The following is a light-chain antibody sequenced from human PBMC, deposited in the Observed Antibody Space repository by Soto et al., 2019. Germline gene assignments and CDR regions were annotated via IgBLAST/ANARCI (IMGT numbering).Light chain of an antibody. CDR1: QSVSTF. CDR3: QQGTDWTPGT. J-gene: IGKJ1*01. CDR2: DAS. Sequence: EIVLTQSPATLSLSPGERATLSCRASQSVSTFLAWYQHKPGQAPRLLIYDASNRATGIPDRFRGSGSGTDFTLTISSLEPEDFALYYCQQGTDWTPGTFGQGTKVDMK. V-gene: IGKV3-11*01.